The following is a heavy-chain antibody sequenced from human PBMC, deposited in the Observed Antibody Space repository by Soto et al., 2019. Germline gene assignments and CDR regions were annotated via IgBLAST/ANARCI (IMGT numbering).Heavy chain of an antibody. V-gene: IGHV3-33*08. CDR2: IWYDGSNK. CDR3: ARAYDFWSGYRLYYYYGMDV. D-gene: IGHD3-3*01. Sequence: PVGPLRLSCAASGLTFVSYGMRWIIKAPGKGLEWVAVIWYDGSNKYYADSVKGRFTISRDNSKNTLYLQMNSLRAEDTAVYYCARAYDFWSGYRLYYYYGMDVWGQGTTVTVSS. CDR1: GLTFVSYG. J-gene: IGHJ6*02.